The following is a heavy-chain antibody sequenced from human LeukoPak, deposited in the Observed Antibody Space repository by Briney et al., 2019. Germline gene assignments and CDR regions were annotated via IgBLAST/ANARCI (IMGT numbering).Heavy chain of an antibody. CDR3: ARGRYSYGPAGQAFDI. Sequence: GGSPRLSCAASGFTFSSYAMHWVRQAPGKGLEWVAVISYDGSNKYYADSVKGRFTISRDNSKNTPYLQMNSLRAEDTAVYYCARGRYSYGPAGQAFDIWGQGTMVTVSS. J-gene: IGHJ3*02. CDR1: GFTFSSYA. CDR2: ISYDGSNK. V-gene: IGHV3-30*04. D-gene: IGHD5-18*01.